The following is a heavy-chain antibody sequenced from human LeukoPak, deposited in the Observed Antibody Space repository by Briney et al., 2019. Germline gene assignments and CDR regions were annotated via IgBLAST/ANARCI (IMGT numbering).Heavy chain of an antibody. D-gene: IGHD4-23*01. Sequence: ETLKITCKGSGYSFTSYWIGWVRQMPGKSLEWMGIIYPGDSDTRYSPSFQGQVTISADKSISTAYLQWSSLEASDTAMYYCARRSTVVRGSDYWGQGTLVTVSS. J-gene: IGHJ4*02. CDR1: GYSFTSYW. V-gene: IGHV5-51*01. CDR2: IYPGDSDT. CDR3: ARRSTVVRGSDY.